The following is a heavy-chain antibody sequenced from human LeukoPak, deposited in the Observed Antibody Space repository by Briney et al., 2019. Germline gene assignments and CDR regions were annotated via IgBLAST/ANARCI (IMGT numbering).Heavy chain of an antibody. J-gene: IGHJ4*02. CDR3: ARDLSGVTGYTYGRGIDY. CDR1: GFTFSSYW. Sequence: GGSLRLSCAASGFTFSSYWMSWVRQAPGKGLEWVANIKKDGIEKYYVDFVKGRFTISRDNSKTSLYLQMNSLRAEDTAVYYCARDLSGVTGYTYGRGIDYWGQETLVTVSS. V-gene: IGHV3-7*01. CDR2: IKKDGIEK. D-gene: IGHD5-18*01.